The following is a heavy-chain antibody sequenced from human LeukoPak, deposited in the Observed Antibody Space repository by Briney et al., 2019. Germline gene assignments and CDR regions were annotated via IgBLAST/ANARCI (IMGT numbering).Heavy chain of an antibody. CDR3: ARRAGAYSHPYDY. Sequence: GGSLRLSCAASGFTFSNYNMNWVRQAPGKGLEWVSSISYSSSYIYYADSVKGRFTISRDNAKNSLYLQMNSLRAEDTAVYYCARRAGAYSHPYDYWGQGTLVTVSS. V-gene: IGHV3-21*04. D-gene: IGHD4/OR15-4a*01. CDR2: ISYSSSYI. CDR1: GFTFSNYN. J-gene: IGHJ4*02.